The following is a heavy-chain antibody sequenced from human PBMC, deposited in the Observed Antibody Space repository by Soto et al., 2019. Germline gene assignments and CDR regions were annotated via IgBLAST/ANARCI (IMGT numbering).Heavy chain of an antibody. J-gene: IGHJ4*02. Sequence: ASVKVSCKASXXXXXSYAIXXXXXXSGQWLEWMGGIIPIFGTANYAQKFQGRVTITADESPSTAYMELSSLRSEDTAVYSCAREDYGSGSYLFDYWGQGTLV. CDR1: XXXXXSYA. D-gene: IGHD3-10*01. CDR3: AREDYGSGSYLFDY. V-gene: IGHV1-69*13. CDR2: IIPIFGTA.